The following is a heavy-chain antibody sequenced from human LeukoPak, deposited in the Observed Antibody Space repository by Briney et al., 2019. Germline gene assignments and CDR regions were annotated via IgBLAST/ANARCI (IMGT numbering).Heavy chain of an antibody. CDR3: ARIAVAGTPFDY. D-gene: IGHD6-19*01. V-gene: IGHV1-2*02. J-gene: IGHJ4*02. CDR2: INPNSGGT. Sequence: ASVKVSCKASGYTFTGYYMHWVRQAPGQGLEWMGWINPNSGGTNYAQKFQGRVTVTRDTSISTAYMELSRLRSDDTAVYYCARIAVAGTPFDYWGQGTLVTVSS. CDR1: GYTFTGYY.